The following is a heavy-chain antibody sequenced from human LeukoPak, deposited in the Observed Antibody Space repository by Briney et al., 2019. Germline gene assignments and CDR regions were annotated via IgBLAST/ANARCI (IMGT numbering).Heavy chain of an antibody. D-gene: IGHD2/OR15-2a*01. CDR2: IEPDGSKT. CDR3: AKLLGTVTTYDY. V-gene: IGHV3-7*01. J-gene: IGHJ4*02. Sequence: GGSLRLSCAASGVTFSTYWMTWVRQSPGKGPEWGANIEPDGSKTYYVDSVRGRFTISRDNTKSSLYLEMNSLGAEDTAMYYCAKLLGTVTTYDYWGQGTRVTVSS. CDR1: GVTFSTYW.